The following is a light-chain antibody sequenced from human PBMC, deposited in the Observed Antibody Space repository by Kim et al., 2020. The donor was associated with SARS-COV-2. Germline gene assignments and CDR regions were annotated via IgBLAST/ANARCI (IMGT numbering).Light chain of an antibody. CDR3: NSRDRSGNLGV. CDR2: GRN. J-gene: IGLJ3*02. CDR1: SVRNYF. V-gene: IGLV3-19*01. Sequence: SSELTQDPAVSVSLGETVRITCQGDSVRNYFVSWYQQKPGQAPLLVMYGRNIRASGIPDRFSGSRLGDTASLTIAGTQPEDEADYYCNSRDRSGNLGVFG.